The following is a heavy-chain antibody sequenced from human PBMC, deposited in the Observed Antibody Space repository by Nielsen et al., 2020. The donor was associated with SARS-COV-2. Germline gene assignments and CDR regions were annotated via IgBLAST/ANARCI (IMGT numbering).Heavy chain of an antibody. CDR2: IIPILGIA. J-gene: IGHJ3*02. D-gene: IGHD3-22*01. CDR3: ARDYYDSSGSNAFDI. V-gene: IGHV1-69*04. Sequence: SVKVSCKASGGTFSSYTISWVRQAPGQGLEWMGRIIPILGIANYAQKFQGRVTITADKSTSTAYMELSSLRAEDTAVYYCARDYYDSSGSNAFDIWGQGTMVTVSS. CDR1: GGTFSSYT.